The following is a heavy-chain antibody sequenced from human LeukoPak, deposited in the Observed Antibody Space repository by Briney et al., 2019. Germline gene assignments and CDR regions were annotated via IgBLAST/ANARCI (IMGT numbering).Heavy chain of an antibody. Sequence: GGSLRLSCAASGFTFSSYWMSWVRQAPGKGLEWVANIKQDGSEKYYVDSVKGRFTISRDNAKNSLYLQMNSLKAEDTALYYCAKDNSLRTGRQIYHYFYGMDVWGQGTTVTVSS. CDR2: IKQDGSEK. CDR1: GFTFSSYW. V-gene: IGHV3-7*03. D-gene: IGHD1-1*01. CDR3: AKDNSLRTGRQIYHYFYGMDV. J-gene: IGHJ6*02.